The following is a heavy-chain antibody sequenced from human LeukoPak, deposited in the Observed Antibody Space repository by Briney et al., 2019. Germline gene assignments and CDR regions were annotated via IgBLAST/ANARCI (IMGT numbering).Heavy chain of an antibody. D-gene: IGHD2-15*01. CDR2: ISYDGSNK. CDR3: AKEGNCSGGSCYSSVDY. CDR1: GFTFSSYA. J-gene: IGHJ4*02. Sequence: GRSLRLSCAASGFTFSSYAMHWVRQAPGKGLEWVAVISYDGSNKYYADSVKGRFTISRDNSKNTLYLQMNSLRAEDTAVYYCAKEGNCSGGSCYSSVDYWGQGTLVTVSS. V-gene: IGHV3-30*04.